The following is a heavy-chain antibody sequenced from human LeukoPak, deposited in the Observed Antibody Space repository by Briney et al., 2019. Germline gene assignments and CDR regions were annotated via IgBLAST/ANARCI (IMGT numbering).Heavy chain of an antibody. CDR3: ARGGVSFHFDSSGYLDY. Sequence: GSLRLSCAASRFTFSRYWMHWVRQAPGKGLVWVSRINSDGSSTNYADSVKGRSTISRDNAKNTLYLEMNSLRAEDTAVYYCARGGVSFHFDSSGYLDYWGQGILVTVSS. CDR2: INSDGSST. J-gene: IGHJ4*02. CDR1: RFTFSRYW. D-gene: IGHD3-22*01. V-gene: IGHV3-74*01.